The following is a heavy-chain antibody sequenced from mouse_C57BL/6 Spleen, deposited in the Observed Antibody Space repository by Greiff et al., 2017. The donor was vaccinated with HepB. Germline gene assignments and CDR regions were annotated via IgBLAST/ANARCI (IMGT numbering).Heavy chain of an antibody. CDR2: INYDGSST. CDR3: ARERSNLGYFDV. V-gene: IGHV5-16*01. D-gene: IGHD2-5*01. CDR1: GFTFSDYY. J-gene: IGHJ1*03. Sequence: EVKLMESEGGLVQPGSSMKLSCTASGFTFSDYYMAWVRQVPEKGLEWVANINYDGSSTYYLDSLKSRFIISRDNAKNILYLQMSSLKSEDTATYYCARERSNLGYFDVWGTGTTVTVSS.